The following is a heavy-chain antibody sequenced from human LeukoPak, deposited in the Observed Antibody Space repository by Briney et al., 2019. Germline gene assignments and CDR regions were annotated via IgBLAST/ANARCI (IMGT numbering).Heavy chain of an antibody. CDR2: IGDSGGST. CDR1: GFTFSSYE. J-gene: IGHJ6*02. D-gene: IGHD3-3*01. V-gene: IGHV3-23*01. Sequence: GGSLRLSCVVSGFTFSSYEMNWVRQAPGKGLEWVSVIGDSGGSTYYADSVKSRFTISRDNSKNTLYLQMNSLRAEDTAVYYCTRSLGVVIHGGMDVWGQGTTVTVSS. CDR3: TRSLGVVIHGGMDV.